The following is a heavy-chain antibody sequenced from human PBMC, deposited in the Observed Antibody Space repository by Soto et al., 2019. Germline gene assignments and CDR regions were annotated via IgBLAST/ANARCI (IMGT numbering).Heavy chain of an antibody. D-gene: IGHD6-19*01. CDR1: GFAFTNYG. V-gene: IGHV3-30*03. Sequence: LRLSCAASGFAFTNYGIHWVRQAPGKGLEWVAHISNDGSKKFYGDSVKGRFTISRDNSENTVYLQMTSLRPDDTAVFYCARDVAMPTGLGLGYWGQGTLVTVSS. CDR3: ARDVAMPTGLGLGY. CDR2: ISNDGSKK. J-gene: IGHJ4*02.